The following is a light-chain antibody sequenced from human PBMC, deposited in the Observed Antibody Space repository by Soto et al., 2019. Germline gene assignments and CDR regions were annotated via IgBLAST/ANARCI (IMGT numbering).Light chain of an antibody. J-gene: IGKJ5*01. CDR3: QYYDASQGIT. V-gene: IGKV3-20*01. CDR2: SAS. CDR1: QRVSSTY. Sequence: EAVLTQSPGTLSLSPGERAMLSCRASQRVSSTYLAWYQQKPGQAPRLLIYSASSRAAGIPDAFSGSGSGTDFTLTISRLEPEDFAVYYCQYYDASQGITFGQGTRLDIK.